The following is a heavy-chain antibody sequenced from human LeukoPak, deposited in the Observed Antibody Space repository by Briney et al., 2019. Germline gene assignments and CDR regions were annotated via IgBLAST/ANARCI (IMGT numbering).Heavy chain of an antibody. Sequence: GGSLRLSCAASGFTFSDYYMSWIRQAPGKGLEWVSYISSSGSTIYYAGSVKGRFTISRDNAKNSLYLQMNSLGAEDTAVYYCARVAAAGKVLHYYYYYGMDVWGQGTTVTVSS. CDR3: ARVAAAGKVLHYYYYYGMDV. J-gene: IGHJ6*02. CDR2: ISSSGSTI. CDR1: GFTFSDYY. V-gene: IGHV3-11*01. D-gene: IGHD6-13*01.